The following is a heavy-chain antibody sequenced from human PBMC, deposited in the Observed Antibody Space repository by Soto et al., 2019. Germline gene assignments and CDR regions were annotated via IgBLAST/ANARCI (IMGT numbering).Heavy chain of an antibody. CDR1: GFTFSSYS. D-gene: IGHD6-13*01. V-gene: IGHV3-21*01. CDR3: ARAFIAAAGDYYYYGMDV. Sequence: GGSLRLSCAASGFTFSSYSMNWVRQAPGKGLEWVSSISSSSSYIYYADSVKGRFTISRDNAKNSLYLQMNSLRAEDTTVYYCARAFIAAAGDYYYYGMDVWGQGTTVTVSS. CDR2: ISSSSSYI. J-gene: IGHJ6*02.